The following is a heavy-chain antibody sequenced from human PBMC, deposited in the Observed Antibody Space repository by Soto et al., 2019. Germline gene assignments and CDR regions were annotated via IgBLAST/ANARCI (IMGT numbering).Heavy chain of an antibody. CDR3: AKFRAGLGSQTDS. Sequence: EVQLLESGGNFVQPWGSLGLSCAASGFPFSSYSMSWVRQAPGKGLEWVSTVGVSGATTYYTDSVKGRFTISRDNSNNTLFLQMHSLRAEDTAIYYCAKFRAGLGSQTDSWGQGTLVTVSS. CDR2: VGVSGATT. D-gene: IGHD3-10*01. CDR1: GFPFSSYS. V-gene: IGHV3-23*01. J-gene: IGHJ4*02.